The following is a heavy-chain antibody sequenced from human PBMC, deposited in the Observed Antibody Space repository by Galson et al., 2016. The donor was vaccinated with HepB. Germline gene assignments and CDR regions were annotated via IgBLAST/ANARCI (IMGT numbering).Heavy chain of an antibody. CDR3: AKDIGVGVAGGGMDV. CDR2: ISWNSGSI. CDR1: GFTFDDYA. J-gene: IGHJ6*02. Sequence: SLRLSCAASGFTFDDYALHWVRQVPGEGLEWVSGISWNSGSIDYADSVRGRFTISRDNAKNFLYLQMNSLRAEDTALYYCAKDIGVGVAGGGMDVWGQGTTVTVSS. V-gene: IGHV3-9*01. D-gene: IGHD6-19*01.